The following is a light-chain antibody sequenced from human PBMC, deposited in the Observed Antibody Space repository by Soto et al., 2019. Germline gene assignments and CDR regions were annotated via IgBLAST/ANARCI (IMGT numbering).Light chain of an antibody. CDR3: QQSHSKPLT. CDR1: QSISKY. Sequence: DIQMNHSPSSLSASVCDRVTITSRASQSISKYVNWYQHKPGKAPTVLIHAASSLQSGVPSRFSGSGSGTDFFLTISSLQPEDFAVYYCQQSHSKPLTFGGGTKVDIX. CDR2: AAS. V-gene: IGKV1-39*01. J-gene: IGKJ4*01.